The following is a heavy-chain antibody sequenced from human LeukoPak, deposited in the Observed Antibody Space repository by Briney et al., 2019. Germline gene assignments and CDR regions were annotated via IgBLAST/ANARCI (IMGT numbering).Heavy chain of an antibody. CDR3: ARAWDWYFDY. CDR1: GGSISNGGYY. J-gene: IGHJ4*02. Sequence: SETLSITCTVSGGSISNGGYYWSWIRQHPGKGLEWIGYIYYSGSTYYNPSLKSRVTISVDTSKNQFSLKLSSVTAEDTAVYYCARAWDWYFDYWGQGTLVTVSS. CDR2: IYYSGST. D-gene: IGHD1-26*01. V-gene: IGHV4-31*03.